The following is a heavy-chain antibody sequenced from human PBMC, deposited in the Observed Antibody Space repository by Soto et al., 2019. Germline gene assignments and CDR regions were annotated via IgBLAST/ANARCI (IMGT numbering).Heavy chain of an antibody. CDR2: IIPIFGTA. CDR3: ARDSNDYSNYRIPMDV. D-gene: IGHD4-4*01. Sequence: SVKVSCKASGGTFSSYAISWVRQAPGQGLEWMGGIIPIFGTANYAQKFQGRVTITADKSTSTAYMELSSLRSEDTAVYYCARDSNDYSNYRIPMDVWGQGTTVTGSS. J-gene: IGHJ6*02. CDR1: GGTFSSYA. V-gene: IGHV1-69*06.